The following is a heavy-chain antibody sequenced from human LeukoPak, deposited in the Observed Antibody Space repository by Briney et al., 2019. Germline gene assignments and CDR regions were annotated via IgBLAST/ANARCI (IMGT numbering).Heavy chain of an antibody. J-gene: IGHJ4*02. CDR3: ARDGRPLDD. CDR1: GFTFRSYW. D-gene: IGHD3/OR15-3a*01. CDR2: IKQDGGEK. Sequence: GGSLRLSCAVSGFTFRSYWMTWVRQAPGKGLEWAANIKQDGGEKYYVNSVKGRFTISSDNAKNSLYLEMNSLRVEDTAIYYFARDGRPLDDWGQGSLVTVSS. V-gene: IGHV3-7*01.